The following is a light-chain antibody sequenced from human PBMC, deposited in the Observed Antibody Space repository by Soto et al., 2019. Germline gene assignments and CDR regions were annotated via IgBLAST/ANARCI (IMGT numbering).Light chain of an antibody. J-gene: IGLJ2*01. V-gene: IGLV2-18*02. CDR3: SSYTSSSTHVV. CDR2: EVS. CDR1: SSDVGSYNR. Sequence: QSALTQPPSVSGSPGQSVTISCTGTSSDVGSYNRVSWYQQPPGTAPKLMIYEVSHRPSGVPDRFSGSKSGNTASLTISGLQAEDEADYYCSSYTSSSTHVVFGGGTKLTVL.